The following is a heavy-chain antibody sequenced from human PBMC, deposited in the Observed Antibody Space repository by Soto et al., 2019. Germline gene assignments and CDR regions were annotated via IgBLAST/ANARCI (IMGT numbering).Heavy chain of an antibody. Sequence: LRLSCAASGFTFSNAWMSWVRQAPGKGLEWVGRIKSKTDGGTTDYAAPVKGRFTISRDDSKNTLYLQMNSLKTEDTAVYYCTTGIAAAATYYFDYWGQGTLVTVSS. CDR2: IKSKTDGGTT. D-gene: IGHD6-13*01. J-gene: IGHJ4*02. V-gene: IGHV3-15*01. CDR1: GFTFSNAW. CDR3: TTGIAAAATYYFDY.